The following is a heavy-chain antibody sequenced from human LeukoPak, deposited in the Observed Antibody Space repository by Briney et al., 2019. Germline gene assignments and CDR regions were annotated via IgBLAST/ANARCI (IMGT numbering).Heavy chain of an antibody. CDR1: GFTFSSYA. V-gene: IGHV3-23*01. CDR2: ISGSGGST. D-gene: IGHD3-10*01. CDR3: AKDKAMVRGVTDY. Sequence: GGSLRLSCAASGFTFSSYAMSWVRQAPGKGLEWVSAISGSGGSTYYADSVKGRFTISRDNSKDTLYLQMNSLRAEDTAVYYCAKDKAMVRGVTDYWGQGTLVTVSS. J-gene: IGHJ4*02.